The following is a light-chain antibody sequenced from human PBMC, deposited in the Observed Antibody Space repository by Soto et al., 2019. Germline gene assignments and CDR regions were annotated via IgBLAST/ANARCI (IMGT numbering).Light chain of an antibody. CDR3: CSYAGNYYV. CDR1: SSDVGGYNY. CDR2: DVS. V-gene: IGLV2-11*01. J-gene: IGLJ1*01. Sequence: QSALTQPRSVSGSPGQSVTISCTGTSSDVGGYNYVSWYQQHPGKAPKLTIYDVSKRPSGVPDRFSGSKSGNTASLTISGLQAEDEADYYCCSYAGNYYVFGTGTKVTVL.